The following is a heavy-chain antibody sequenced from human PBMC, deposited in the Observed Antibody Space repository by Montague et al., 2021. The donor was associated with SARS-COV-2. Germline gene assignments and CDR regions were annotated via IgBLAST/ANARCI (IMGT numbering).Heavy chain of an antibody. CDR2: IYYSGST. Sequence: TLSLTCTVSGGSISSGGYYWSWIRQHPGKGLEWIGYIYYSGSTYYNPSLKSRVTISVDTSKNQFSLKLSSVTAVDTAVYYCARVLGGYCSGGSCYRGWYFDLWGRGTLVTVSS. V-gene: IGHV4-31*03. J-gene: IGHJ2*01. CDR3: ARVLGGYCSGGSCYRGWYFDL. D-gene: IGHD2-15*01. CDR1: GGSISSGGYY.